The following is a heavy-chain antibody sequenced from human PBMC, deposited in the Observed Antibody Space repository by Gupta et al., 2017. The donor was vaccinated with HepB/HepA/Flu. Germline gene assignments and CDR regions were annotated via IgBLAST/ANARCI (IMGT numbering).Heavy chain of an antibody. V-gene: IGHV3-23*01. J-gene: IGHJ6*03. CDR3: AKFNSGTYSLIYIYAYYMDV. CDR2: ISGTGIST. Sequence: EVQLLESGGGLVQPGGSLRLSCTASGFTFSSYAMGWVRQAPGKGLEWVSIISGTGISTYYADSVKGRFTISRDNSKNTLYLQMNSLRAEDTAEYYCAKFNSGTYSLIYIYAYYMDVWGKGTTVTVSS. CDR1: GFTFSSYA. D-gene: IGHD1-26*01.